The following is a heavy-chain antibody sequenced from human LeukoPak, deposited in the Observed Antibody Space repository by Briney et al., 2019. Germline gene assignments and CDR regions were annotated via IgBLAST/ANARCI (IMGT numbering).Heavy chain of an antibody. CDR1: GYTFTGYY. CDR3: ARVFNNNYYFDY. Sequence: ASVKVSCKASGYTFTGYYMHWVRQAPGQGLEWMGIINPSGGSTSYAQKFQGRVTMTRDMSTSTVYMELSSLRSEDTAVYYCARVFNNNYYFDYWGQGTLVTASS. CDR2: INPSGGST. J-gene: IGHJ4*02. V-gene: IGHV1-46*01. D-gene: IGHD1-1*01.